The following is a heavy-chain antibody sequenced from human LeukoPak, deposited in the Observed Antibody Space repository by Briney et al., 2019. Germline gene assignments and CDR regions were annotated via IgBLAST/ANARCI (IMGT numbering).Heavy chain of an antibody. J-gene: IGHJ6*03. Sequence: GGTLRLSCAASGFTFSSYGMSWVRQAPGEGLEWVSAISGSGGSTYYADSVKGRFTISRDNSKNTLYLQMNSLRAEDTAVYYCAKGVGDGVYYYYYYMDVWGKGTTVTISS. CDR1: GFTFSSYG. D-gene: IGHD4-17*01. CDR3: AKGVGDGVYYYYYYMDV. CDR2: ISGSGGST. V-gene: IGHV3-23*01.